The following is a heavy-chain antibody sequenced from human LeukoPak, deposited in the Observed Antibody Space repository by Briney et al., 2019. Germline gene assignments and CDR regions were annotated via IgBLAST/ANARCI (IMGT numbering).Heavy chain of an antibody. CDR1: GGSISSYY. Sequence: SETLSLTCTVSGGSISSYYWSWIRQPPGKGLEWIGYIYYSGSTNYNPSLKSRVTISVDTSKNQFSLKLSSVTAADTAVYYCARVGYYYDSSGYYFDYWGQGTLVTVSS. D-gene: IGHD3-22*01. CDR3: ARVGYYYDSSGYYFDY. V-gene: IGHV4-59*01. CDR2: IYYSGST. J-gene: IGHJ4*02.